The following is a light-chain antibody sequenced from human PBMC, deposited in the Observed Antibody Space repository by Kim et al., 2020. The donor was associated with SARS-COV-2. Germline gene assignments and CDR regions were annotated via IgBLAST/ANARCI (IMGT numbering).Light chain of an antibody. CDR2: NDN. V-gene: IGLV1-44*01. Sequence: QSVLTQPPSASGTPGQRVSISCSGSSSNIVRRSVNWFQQLPGATPKLLIYNDNQRPSGVSDRFSGSRSGTSASLAISGLQSEDGADFYCATWDDSLNAYVFGTGTKVTVL. CDR3: ATWDDSLNAYV. J-gene: IGLJ1*01. CDR1: SSNIVRRS.